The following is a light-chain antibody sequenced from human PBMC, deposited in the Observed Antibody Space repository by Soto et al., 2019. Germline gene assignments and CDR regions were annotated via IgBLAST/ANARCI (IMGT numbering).Light chain of an antibody. Sequence: DIQMTQSPSSLSASVGDSVTLTCRASQRISSNLNWYQQKPGKAPKLLIYDASNLESGVPSRFSGSGSGTEFTLTISSIQPVDFATYYCQQYNSFWTFGQGTKVDI. CDR2: DAS. CDR1: QRISSN. J-gene: IGKJ1*01. CDR3: QQYNSFWT. V-gene: IGKV1-5*01.